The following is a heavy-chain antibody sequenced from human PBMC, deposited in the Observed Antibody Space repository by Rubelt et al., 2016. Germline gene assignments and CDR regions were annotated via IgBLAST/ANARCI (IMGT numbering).Heavy chain of an antibody. CDR2: ISSSSSTI. J-gene: IGHJ4*02. Sequence: EVQLVESGGGLVQPGGSLRLSCAASGFAFSIYWMHWVRQAPGKGLEWVSYISSSSSTIYYADSVKGRFTISRDNSKNTVYLQMNSLRAEDTAVYYCARGAGSTATYRHFDYWGQGTLVTVSS. D-gene: IGHD5/OR15-5a*01. CDR1: GFAFSIYW. CDR3: ARGAGSTATYRHFDY. V-gene: IGHV3-48*01.